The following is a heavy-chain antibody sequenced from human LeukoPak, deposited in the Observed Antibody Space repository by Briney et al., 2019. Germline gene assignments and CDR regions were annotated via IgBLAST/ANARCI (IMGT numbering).Heavy chain of an antibody. D-gene: IGHD2-2*01. CDR2: IYYSGST. V-gene: IGHV4-39*01. Sequence: PSETLSLTCTVSGGSISSSSYYWGWIRQPPGKGLEWIGSIYYSGSTYYNPSLKSRVTISVDTSKNQFSLKLSSVTAADTAVYYCARHNNIVVVPDWARAFDYWGRGTLVAVSS. CDR3: ARHNNIVVVPDWARAFDY. CDR1: GGSISSSSYY. J-gene: IGHJ4*02.